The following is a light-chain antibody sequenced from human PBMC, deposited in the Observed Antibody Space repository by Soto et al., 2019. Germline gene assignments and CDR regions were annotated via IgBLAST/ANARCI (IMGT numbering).Light chain of an antibody. Sequence: EIVLTQSPGTLSLSPGERATLSCLASQSVSSYLAWYQQQPGQAPRLLIYGASIRATGIPDRFSGSGSGTDFTLTISRLEPEDFAVYYCQQYGSSLRTFGQGTKVDI. CDR1: QSVSSY. V-gene: IGKV3-20*01. CDR2: GAS. J-gene: IGKJ1*01. CDR3: QQYGSSLRT.